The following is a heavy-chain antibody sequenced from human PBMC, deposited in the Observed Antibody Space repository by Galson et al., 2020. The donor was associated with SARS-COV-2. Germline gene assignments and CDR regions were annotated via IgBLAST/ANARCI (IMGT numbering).Heavy chain of an antibody. D-gene: IGHD3-3*01. CDR3: ARLDFWSGYYIDY. CDR2: ISSSGSTI. Sequence: GGSLRLSCEASGFTFSDYYMSWIRQAPGKGLEWVSYISSSGSTIYYADSVKGRFTISRDNAKNSLYLQMNSLRAEDTAGYYCARLDFWSGYYIDYCGQGTLVTVS. CDR1: GFTFSDYY. J-gene: IGHJ4*02. V-gene: IGHV3-11*01.